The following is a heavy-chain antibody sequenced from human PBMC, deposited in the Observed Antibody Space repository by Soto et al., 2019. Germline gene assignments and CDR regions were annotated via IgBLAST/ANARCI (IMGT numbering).Heavy chain of an antibody. Sequence: PGVSLRLSCAASGFTFSSYGMHWVRQAPGKGLEWVAVISYDGSNKYYADSVKGRFTISRDNSKNTVYLQINALRAEDTAVYYCARDFSMVIVAPGYWGQGTLVTVSS. CDR2: ISYDGSNK. CDR1: GFTFSSYG. CDR3: ARDFSMVIVAPGY. J-gene: IGHJ4*02. D-gene: IGHD5-12*01. V-gene: IGHV3-30*03.